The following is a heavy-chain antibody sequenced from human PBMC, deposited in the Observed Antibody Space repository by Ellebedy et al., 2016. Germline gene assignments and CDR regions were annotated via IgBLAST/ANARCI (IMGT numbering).Heavy chain of an antibody. CDR1: GGSVVNYGAY. CDR3: ARGLYFDSSGYHYWFDP. D-gene: IGHD3-22*01. Sequence: SETLSLXCLVSGGSVVNYGAYWSWIRQPPGRGPEWIGHIYYTGSTKFNPSLKGRVTMSVDTSKSQFSLKLNSVTAADTAVYYCARGLYFDSSGYHYWFDPWGQGILVTVSA. CDR2: IYYTGST. V-gene: IGHV4-61*08. J-gene: IGHJ5*02.